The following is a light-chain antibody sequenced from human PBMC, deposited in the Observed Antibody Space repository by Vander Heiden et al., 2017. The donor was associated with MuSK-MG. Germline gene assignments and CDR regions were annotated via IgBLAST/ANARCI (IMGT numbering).Light chain of an antibody. CDR3: SSYASSNNWV. Sequence: QSALAQPASTSGSPGQSGAISCTGTSSDVGGDNYVSWYQQHPGKAPKLRMYDVSKRPSGVPERFSGSKSGNTASLTVAGLQAEDEADYYCSSYASSNNWVFGRGTKVTVL. CDR2: DVS. CDR1: SSDVGGDNY. J-gene: IGLJ1*01. V-gene: IGLV2-8*01.